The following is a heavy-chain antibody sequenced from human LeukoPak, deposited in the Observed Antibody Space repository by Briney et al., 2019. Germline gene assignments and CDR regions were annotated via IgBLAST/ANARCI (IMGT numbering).Heavy chain of an antibody. J-gene: IGHJ4*02. D-gene: IGHD6-13*01. CDR1: GGSISSYY. CDR3: ARARAPYSSSWQYYFDY. CDR2: IYYSGST. Sequence: PSETLSLTCTVSGGSISSYYGSWIRQPPGKGLEWIGYIYYSGSTNYNPSLKSRVTISVDTSKKQFSLKLSSVTAADTAVYYCARARAPYSSSWQYYFDYWGQGTLVTVSS. V-gene: IGHV4-59*01.